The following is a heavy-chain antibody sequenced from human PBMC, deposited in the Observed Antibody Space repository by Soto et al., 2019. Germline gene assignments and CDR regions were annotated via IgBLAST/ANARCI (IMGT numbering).Heavy chain of an antibody. CDR1: GGTFSSYT. Sequence: QVQLVQSGAEVKKPGSSVKVSSKASGGTFSSYTISWVRQAPGQGLEWMGRIIPILGIANYAQKFQGRVTITANKSTSTAYMELSSLRSEDTAVYYCARDLSGLDAFDIWGQGTMVTVSS. CDR3: ARDLSGLDAFDI. CDR2: IIPILGIA. J-gene: IGHJ3*02. V-gene: IGHV1-69*08.